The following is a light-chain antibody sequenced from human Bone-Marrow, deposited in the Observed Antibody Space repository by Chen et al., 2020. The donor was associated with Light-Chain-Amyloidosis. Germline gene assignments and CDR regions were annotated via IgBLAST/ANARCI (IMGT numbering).Light chain of an antibody. CDR2: AAS. J-gene: IGKJ4*01. CDR3: LQHNSYPLT. CDR1: QSVSSSY. V-gene: IGKV3-20*01. Sequence: EIVLTQSPGTLSLSPGERATLSCRASQSVSSSYLAWYQQKPGQAPRLLIYAASSLQSGVPSRFSGSGSGTEFTLTISSLQPEDFATYYCLQHNSYPLTFGGGTKVEIK.